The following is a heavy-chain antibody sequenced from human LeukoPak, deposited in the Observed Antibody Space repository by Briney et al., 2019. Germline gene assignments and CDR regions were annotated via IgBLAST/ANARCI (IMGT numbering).Heavy chain of an antibody. CDR3: ARDLGQYYDTSDNWFDP. V-gene: IGHV3-74*01. J-gene: IGHJ5*02. CDR1: GFTFSNYW. Sequence: GGSLRLSCAASGFTFSNYWMHWVRQAPGKGLVWVSRINSDGINTSYADSVKGRFTISRDNAKNTPNLQMNSLRAEDTAVYYCARDLGQYYDTSDNWFDPWGQGTLVTVSS. CDR2: INSDGINT. D-gene: IGHD3-22*01.